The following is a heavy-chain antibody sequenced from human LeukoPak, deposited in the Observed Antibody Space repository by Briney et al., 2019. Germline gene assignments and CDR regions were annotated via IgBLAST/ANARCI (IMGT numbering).Heavy chain of an antibody. CDR1: GGSISSYY. V-gene: IGHV4-4*07. CDR2: IYTSGST. J-gene: IGHJ1*01. Sequence: SETLSLTCTVSGGSISSYYWSWIRQPAGKGLEWIGRIYTSGSTDYNPSLKSRVTMSVDTSKNQFSLKLSSVTAADSAVYYCAREPRDAYNEEHFQHWGQGSLVTVSS. CDR3: AREPRDAYNEEHFQH. D-gene: IGHD5-24*01.